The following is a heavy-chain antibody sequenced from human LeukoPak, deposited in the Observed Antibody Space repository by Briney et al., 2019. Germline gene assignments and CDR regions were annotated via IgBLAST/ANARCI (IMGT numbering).Heavy chain of an antibody. CDR1: GDSINSGDYY. CDR3: ARHMGRVAGSGIDY. Sequence: PSETLSLTCTVSGDSINSGDYYWGWIRQPPGKGLEWIGNIRYSGSTYYSPSLKSRVTISLDTSKNQFSLKLSSVTAADTAVYYCARHMGRVAGSGIDYWGQGTLVTVSS. V-gene: IGHV4-39*01. J-gene: IGHJ4*02. D-gene: IGHD6-19*01. CDR2: IRYSGST.